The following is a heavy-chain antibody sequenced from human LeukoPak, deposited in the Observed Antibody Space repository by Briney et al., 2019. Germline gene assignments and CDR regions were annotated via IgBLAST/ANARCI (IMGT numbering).Heavy chain of an antibody. CDR2: IYDDGTT. D-gene: IGHD3-10*01. CDR3: ARRQQSSGCLDC. CDR1: GFAVMNTY. V-gene: IGHV3-53*01. J-gene: IGHJ4*02. Sequence: GGSLRLSCAASGFAVMNTYRNWVRQAPGKGLEWVSVIYDDGTTYYADSVKGRFTISRDNSKNTVYLQMNSLKTDDTAVYYCARRQQSSGCLDCWGQGTRVTVSS.